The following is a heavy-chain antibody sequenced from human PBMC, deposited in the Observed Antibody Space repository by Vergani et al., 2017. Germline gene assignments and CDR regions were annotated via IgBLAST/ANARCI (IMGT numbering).Heavy chain of an antibody. Sequence: QLQLQESGPGLVKPSGTLSLICTVSGGSVSSHSYYWSWILQPPGKELEWIGYSGSTNYNPSLETRVTISGDTSKNQFSLKLNSVTAADTAVYYCGRVADFYGLGSRLLDLWGQGILVTVSS. CDR3: GRVADFYGLGSRLLDL. J-gene: IGHJ5*02. CDR2: SGST. V-gene: IGHV4-61*01. CDR1: GGSVSSHSYY. D-gene: IGHD3-10*01.